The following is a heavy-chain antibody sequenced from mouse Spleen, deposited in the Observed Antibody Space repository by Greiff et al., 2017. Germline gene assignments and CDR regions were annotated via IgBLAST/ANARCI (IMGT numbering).Heavy chain of an antibody. CDR1: GYAFSSSW. CDR3: ARWEAGTFAY. V-gene: IGHV1-82*01. J-gene: IGHJ3*01. D-gene: IGHD4-1*01. CDR2: IYPGDGDT. Sequence: QVQLKQSGPELVKPGASVKISCKASGYAFSSSWMNWVKQRPGKGLEWIGRIYPGDGDTNYNGKFKGKATLTADKSSSTAYMQLSSLTSEDSAVYFCARWEAGTFAYWGQGTLVTVSA.